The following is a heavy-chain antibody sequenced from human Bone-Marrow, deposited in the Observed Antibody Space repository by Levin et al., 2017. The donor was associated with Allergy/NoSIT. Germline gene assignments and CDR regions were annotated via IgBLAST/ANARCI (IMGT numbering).Heavy chain of an antibody. V-gene: IGHV4-59*01. Sequence: GSLRLSCTVSGGSIGRYYWHWLRQPPGKGLEWIGYIYYIGSTGYNPSLKSRVTMSVDTSKNQFSLKLASVTAADTAVYFCARDCITDCARAFDFWGQGTMVTVSS. CDR2: IYYIGST. CDR3: ARDCITDCARAFDF. J-gene: IGHJ3*01. CDR1: GGSIGRYY. D-gene: IGHD3-10*01.